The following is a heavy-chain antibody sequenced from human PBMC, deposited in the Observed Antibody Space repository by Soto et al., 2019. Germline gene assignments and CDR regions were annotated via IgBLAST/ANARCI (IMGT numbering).Heavy chain of an antibody. CDR3: ERASAAGTFWWFDP. Sequence: QVQLVESGGGVVQPGRSLRLSCAASGFTFSSYAMHWVRQAPGKGLEWVAVISYDGSNKYYADSVKGRFTISRDNSKNTLYLQMNSLRAEDTAVYYCERASAAGTFWWFDPRGQGTLVTVSS. V-gene: IGHV3-30-3*01. CDR1: GFTFSSYA. CDR2: ISYDGSNK. D-gene: IGHD6-13*01. J-gene: IGHJ5*02.